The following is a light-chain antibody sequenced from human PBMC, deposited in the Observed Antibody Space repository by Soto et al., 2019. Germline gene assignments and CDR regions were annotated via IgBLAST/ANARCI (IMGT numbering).Light chain of an antibody. CDR3: QQLAGFPIT. J-gene: IGKJ5*01. Sequence: DIQMTQSPSFLSASVGDRVTITCRASQGISTYLAWYQQKPGKAPNLLIYTASTLQTGVPSRFSGSAFGTEFTLTISSLQPEDFATYYCQQLAGFPITFGQGTRLDMK. CDR1: QGISTY. CDR2: TAS. V-gene: IGKV1-9*01.